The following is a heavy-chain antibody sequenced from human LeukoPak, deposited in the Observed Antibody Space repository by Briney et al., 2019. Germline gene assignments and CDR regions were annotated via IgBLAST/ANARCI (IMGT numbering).Heavy chain of an antibody. CDR2: ITGSGGST. CDR1: GFTFSSSV. D-gene: IGHD1-14*01. J-gene: IGHJ4*02. CDR3: AKAEHGLDY. V-gene: IGHV3-23*01. Sequence: GGSLRLSCAASGFTFSSSVISWVRQAPGKGLEWVSSITGSGGSTYYADSWKGRFSISRDNSKNTLYLQMNSLRAEDTAVYYCAKAEHGLDYWGQGTLVTVSS.